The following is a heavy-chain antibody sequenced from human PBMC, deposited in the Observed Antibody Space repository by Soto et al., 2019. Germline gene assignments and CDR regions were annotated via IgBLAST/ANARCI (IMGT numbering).Heavy chain of an antibody. D-gene: IGHD3-10*01. CDR2: LWYAGTTK. J-gene: IGHJ4*02. Sequence: QEQLVESGGGVVQPGTSLRLSCAASGITFRNYGMHWVRQAPGKGLGRVAVLWYAGTTKFYPDSVKARFPISRDNSKNTLYLQMSSMRAEDAAVDYCATVDNGYGSGFWGQGTLVTVSS. V-gene: IGHV3-33*01. CDR3: ATVDNGYGSGF. CDR1: GITFRNYG.